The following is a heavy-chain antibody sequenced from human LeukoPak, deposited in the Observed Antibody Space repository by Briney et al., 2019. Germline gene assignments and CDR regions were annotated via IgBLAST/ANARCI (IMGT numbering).Heavy chain of an antibody. V-gene: IGHV3-23*01. J-gene: IGHJ4*02. Sequence: PGGSLRLSCAASGFTFSSYAMSWVRQAPGKGLEWVSAISGSGGSTYYADSVKGRFTISRDNSKNTLYLQMNSPRAEDTAVYYCAKDQHYYDSSGCVDYWGQGTLVTVSS. CDR2: ISGSGGST. CDR3: AKDQHYYDSSGCVDY. CDR1: GFTFSSYA. D-gene: IGHD3-22*01.